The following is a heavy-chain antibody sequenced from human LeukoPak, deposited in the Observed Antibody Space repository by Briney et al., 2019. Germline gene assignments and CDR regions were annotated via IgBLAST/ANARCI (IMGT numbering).Heavy chain of an antibody. CDR3: ARVGSGAYCGGDCSFYFDY. Sequence: ASVKVSCKASGYTFTSYGISWVRQAPGQGLEWMGWISAYNGNTNYAQKLQGRVTMTTDTSTNTAYMELRSLRSDDTAVYYCARVGSGAYCGGDCSFYFDYWGQGTLVTVSS. J-gene: IGHJ4*02. V-gene: IGHV1-18*01. D-gene: IGHD2-21*02. CDR1: GYTFTSYG. CDR2: ISAYNGNT.